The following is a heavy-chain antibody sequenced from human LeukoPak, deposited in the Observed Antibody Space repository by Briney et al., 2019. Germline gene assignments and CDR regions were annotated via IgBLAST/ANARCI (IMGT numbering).Heavy chain of an antibody. Sequence: SETLSLTCAVYGGSFSGYYWSWIRQPPGKGLEWIGYIYYSGSTNYNPSLKSRVTISVDTSKNQFSLKLSSVTTADTAVYYCARTTEGGYTYDYFYYYYMDVWGKGTTVTISS. CDR3: ARTTEGGYTYDYFYYYYMDV. V-gene: IGHV4-59*01. D-gene: IGHD5-18*01. CDR2: IYYSGST. J-gene: IGHJ6*03. CDR1: GGSFSGYY.